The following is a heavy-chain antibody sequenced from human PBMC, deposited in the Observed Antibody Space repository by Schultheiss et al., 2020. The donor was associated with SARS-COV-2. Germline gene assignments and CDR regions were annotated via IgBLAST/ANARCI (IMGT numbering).Heavy chain of an antibody. CDR3: ARDDASGFDRYYGMDV. V-gene: IGHV1-46*01. CDR2: INPSGGST. D-gene: IGHD3-3*01. J-gene: IGHJ6*02. Sequence: ASVKVSCKASGYTFTSYYMHWVRQAPGQGLEWMGIINPSGGSTSYAQKFQGRVTMTRDTSTSTVYMELSSLRSEDTAVYYCARDDASGFDRYYGMDVWGQGTTVTVSS. CDR1: GYTFTSYY.